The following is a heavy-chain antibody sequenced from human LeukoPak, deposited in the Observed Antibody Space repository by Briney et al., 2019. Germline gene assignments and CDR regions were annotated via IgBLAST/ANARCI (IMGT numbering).Heavy chain of an antibody. CDR1: GGTFSSYA. J-gene: IGHJ4*02. CDR2: IIPIFGTA. V-gene: IGHV1-69*13. CDR3: ARFAVHRRLTVAGQFGLDY. D-gene: IGHD6-19*01. Sequence: EASVKVSCKASGGTFSSYAISWVRQAPGQGLEWMGGIIPIFGTANYAQKFQGRVTITADESTSTAYMELSSLRSEDTAVYYCARFAVHRRLTVAGQFGLDYWGQGTLVTVSS.